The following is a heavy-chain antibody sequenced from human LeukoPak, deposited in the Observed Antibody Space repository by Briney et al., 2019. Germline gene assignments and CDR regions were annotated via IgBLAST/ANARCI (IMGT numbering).Heavy chain of an antibody. D-gene: IGHD6-19*01. CDR2: MNPNSGNT. CDR1: GYTFTSYD. CDR3: ARGGSSGWYGGYYYYYMDV. J-gene: IGHJ6*03. Sequence: GASVKVSCKASGYTFTSYDINWVRQATGQGLEWMGRMNPNSGNTGYAQKFQGRVTITRNTSISTAYMELSSLRSEDTAVYYCARGGSSGWYGGYYYYYMDVWGKGTTVTVSS. V-gene: IGHV1-8*03.